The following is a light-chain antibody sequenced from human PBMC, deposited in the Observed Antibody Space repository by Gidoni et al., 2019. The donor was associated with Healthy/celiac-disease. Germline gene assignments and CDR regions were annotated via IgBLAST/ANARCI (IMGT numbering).Light chain of an antibody. V-gene: IGKV3-20*01. J-gene: IGKJ1*01. CDR2: GAS. CDR3: QQYGSSPPWT. CDR1: QSVSSSY. Sequence: EIALTQSPGTLSLSPGERATLACRASQSVSSSYLAWYQQKPGQAHRLLISGASSRATGIPDRFSGSGSGTDFTLTISRLEPEDFAVYYCQQYGSSPPWTFGQGTKVEIK.